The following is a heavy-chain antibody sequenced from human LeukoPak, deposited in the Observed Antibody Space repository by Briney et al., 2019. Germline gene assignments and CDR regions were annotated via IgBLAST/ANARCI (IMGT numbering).Heavy chain of an antibody. Sequence: SETLSLTCTVSGGSISGYYWSCIRQPPGKGLERIGYIYYSGSTNYNPPLKSRVTISVDKSKNQFSLKLSSVTAADTAVYYCARALDYGGPDAFDIWGQGTMVTVSS. V-gene: IGHV4-59*01. CDR3: ARALDYGGPDAFDI. CDR1: GGSISGYY. CDR2: IYYSGST. D-gene: IGHD4-17*01. J-gene: IGHJ3*02.